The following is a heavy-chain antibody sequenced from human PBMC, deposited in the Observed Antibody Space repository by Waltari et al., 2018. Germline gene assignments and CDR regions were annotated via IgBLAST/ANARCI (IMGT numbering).Heavy chain of an antibody. CDR1: GFIFSTYW. Sequence: EVQLVESGGGLVQPGGSLRLSCEASGFIFSTYWMHWVRQGPGKGLVWVSRIDNGGGSGTSYADSVKGRFTIPRDNAKNTLYLQMNSLRAEDTGVYYCARDHYYSKDVWGTGTTVTVSS. CDR2: IDNGGGSGT. V-gene: IGHV3-74*01. CDR3: ARDHYYSKDV. J-gene: IGHJ6*04.